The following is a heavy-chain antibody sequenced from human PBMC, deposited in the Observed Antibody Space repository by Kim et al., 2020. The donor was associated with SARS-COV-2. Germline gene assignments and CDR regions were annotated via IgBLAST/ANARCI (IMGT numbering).Heavy chain of an antibody. CDR2: IYTSGST. CDR1: GGSISSGSYY. D-gene: IGHD3-9*01. Sequence: SETLSLTCTVSGGSISSGSYYWSWIRQPAGKGLEWIGRIYTSGSTNYNPSLKSRVTISVDTSKNQFSLKLSSVTAADTAVYYCARGGGGILTGYSHIYGDYYYYYGMDVWGQGTTVTVSS. J-gene: IGHJ6*02. CDR3: ARGGGGILTGYSHIYGDYYYYYGMDV. V-gene: IGHV4-61*02.